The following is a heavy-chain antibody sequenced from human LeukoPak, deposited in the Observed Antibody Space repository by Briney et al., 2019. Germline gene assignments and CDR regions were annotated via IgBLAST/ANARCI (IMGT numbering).Heavy chain of an antibody. D-gene: IGHD4-17*01. CDR2: IWFDGSKK. CDR1: GFNFRIYV. Sequence: GRSLRLSCVASGFNFRIYVMHWVRQAPGKGLEWVAVIWFDGSKKYYADSVKGRFTISRDNSKNTLYLQMNSLRAEDTAVYYCAPWAPLQTTVTTSDSWGQGTLVTVSS. V-gene: IGHV3-33*01. CDR3: APWAPLQTTVTTSDS. J-gene: IGHJ4*02.